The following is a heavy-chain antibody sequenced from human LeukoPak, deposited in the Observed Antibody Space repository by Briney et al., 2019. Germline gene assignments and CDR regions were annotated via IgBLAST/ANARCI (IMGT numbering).Heavy chain of an antibody. CDR2: ISGSGGST. D-gene: IGHD2-2*01. J-gene: IGHJ4*02. V-gene: IGHV3-23*01. Sequence: PGGSLRLSCAASGFTFSSYAMSWVRQAPGKGLEWVSAISGSGGSTYYADSVKGRFTISRDNSKNTLYLQMNSLRAEDTAVYYCAKDSWGNCSSTSCYRPVDYWGQGTLVTVSS. CDR3: AKDSWGNCSSTSCYRPVDY. CDR1: GFTFSSYA.